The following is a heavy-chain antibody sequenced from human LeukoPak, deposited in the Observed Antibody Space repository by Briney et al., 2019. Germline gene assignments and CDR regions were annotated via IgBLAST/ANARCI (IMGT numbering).Heavy chain of an antibody. D-gene: IGHD6-13*01. CDR1: GGSFSGYY. CDR2: IIHSGGT. Sequence: SETLSLTCAVYGGSFSGYYWSWIRQPPGKWLEWIGEIIHSGGTNYNPSLKSRVTISVDTSKNQFPLKLSSVTAADTAVYYCARAYSSSVYFQDWGQGTLVTVSS. V-gene: IGHV4-34*12. J-gene: IGHJ1*01. CDR3: ARAYSSSVYFQD.